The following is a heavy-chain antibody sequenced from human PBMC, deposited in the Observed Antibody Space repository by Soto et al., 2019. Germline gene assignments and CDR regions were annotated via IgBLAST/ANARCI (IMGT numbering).Heavy chain of an antibody. Sequence: HPGGSLRLSCAASGFTFSSYAMSWVRQAPGKGLEWVSAISGSGGSTYYADSVKGRFTISRDNSKNTLYLQMNSLRAEDTAVYYCAKGEYSSSLTNTYYFDYWGQGTLVTVSS. V-gene: IGHV3-23*01. CDR1: GFTFSSYA. D-gene: IGHD6-6*01. CDR2: ISGSGGST. CDR3: AKGEYSSSLTNTYYFDY. J-gene: IGHJ4*02.